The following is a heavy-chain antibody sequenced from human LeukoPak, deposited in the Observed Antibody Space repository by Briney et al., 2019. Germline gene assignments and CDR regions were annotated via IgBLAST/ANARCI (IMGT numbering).Heavy chain of an antibody. Sequence: PGGSLRLSCAASGFTFSSYAMHWVRQAPGKGLEYVSAISGNGGSTYYANSVKGRFTISRDNSKNTLYLQMGSLRAEDTAVYYCAKDRKVYSSGWATWWYFQHWGQGTLVTVSS. J-gene: IGHJ1*01. D-gene: IGHD6-19*01. V-gene: IGHV3-64*01. CDR3: AKDRKVYSSGWATWWYFQH. CDR1: GFTFSSYA. CDR2: ISGNGGST.